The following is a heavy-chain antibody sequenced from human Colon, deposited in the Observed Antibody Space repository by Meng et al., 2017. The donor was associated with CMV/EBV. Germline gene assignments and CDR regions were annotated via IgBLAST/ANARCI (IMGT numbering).Heavy chain of an antibody. CDR2: ISYDGSNK. Sequence: TFSRYVMHWVRQSPGKGLELVAVISYDGSNKYYADSVKGRFTISRDNSKNTLYLQMNSLRAEDTAVYYCARDLSIFGVVIKANWFDPWGQGTLVTVSS. J-gene: IGHJ5*02. CDR1: TFSRYV. CDR3: ARDLSIFGVVIKANWFDP. D-gene: IGHD3-3*01. V-gene: IGHV3-30*04.